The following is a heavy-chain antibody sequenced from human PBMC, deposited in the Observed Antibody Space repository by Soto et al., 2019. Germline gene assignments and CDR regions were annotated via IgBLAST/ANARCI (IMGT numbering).Heavy chain of an antibody. V-gene: IGHV4-39*01. J-gene: IGHJ4*02. CDR2: IYYSGST. D-gene: IGHD3-3*01. CDR3: ARTLRFLVRYYFDY. Sequence: PSETLSLTCTVSGGSISSSSYYWGWIRQPPGKGLEWIGSIYYSGSTYYNPSLKSRVTISVDTSKNQFSLKLSSVTAADTAVYYCARTLRFLVRYYFDYWGQGTLVTVSS. CDR1: GGSISSSSYY.